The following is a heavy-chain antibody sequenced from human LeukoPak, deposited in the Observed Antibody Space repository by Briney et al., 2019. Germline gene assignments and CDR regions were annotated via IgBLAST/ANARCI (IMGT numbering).Heavy chain of an antibody. V-gene: IGHV3-74*03. J-gene: IGHJ4*02. CDR3: TRGPLTAPGISDY. D-gene: IGHD6-13*01. CDR2: ISNDASVT. Sequence: GGSLRRSCAASGFTFSGAWIHWVRQFPGEGLAWVSAISNDASVTEYTDSVKGRFTISRDNDKKTVYLQMDSLRAEDTAIYYCTRGPLTAPGISDYWGQGTLVTVSS. CDR1: GFTFSGAW.